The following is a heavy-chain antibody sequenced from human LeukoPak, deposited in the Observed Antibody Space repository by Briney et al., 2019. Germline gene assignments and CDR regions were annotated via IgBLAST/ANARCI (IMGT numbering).Heavy chain of an antibody. CDR2: IIPILGIA. D-gene: IGHD5-18*01. CDR3: AREPHVDTAMDQTPFDY. CDR1: GGTFSSYT. J-gene: IGHJ4*02. V-gene: IGHV1-69*04. Sequence: SVKVSCKASGGTFSSYTISWVRQAPGQGLEWMGRIIPILGIANYAQKFQGRVTITADKSTSTAYMELSSLRSEDTAVYYCAREPHVDTAMDQTPFDYWGEGTLVTVSS.